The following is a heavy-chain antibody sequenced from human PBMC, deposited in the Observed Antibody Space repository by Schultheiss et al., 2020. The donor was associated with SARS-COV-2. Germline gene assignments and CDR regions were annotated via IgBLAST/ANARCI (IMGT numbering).Heavy chain of an antibody. CDR3: ARYGDSSSSFRKPVSDYYYMDV. CDR1: GFSLSTSGMC. Sequence: SGPTLVKPTQTLTLTCTFSGFSLSTSGMCVSWIRQPPGKGLEWIGSIYYSGSTYYNPSLKSRVTISVDTSKNQFSLKLSSVTAADTAVYYCARYGDSSSSFRKPVSDYYYMDVWGKGTTVTVSS. V-gene: IGHV4-39*07. CDR2: IYYSGST. J-gene: IGHJ6*03. D-gene: IGHD6-6*01.